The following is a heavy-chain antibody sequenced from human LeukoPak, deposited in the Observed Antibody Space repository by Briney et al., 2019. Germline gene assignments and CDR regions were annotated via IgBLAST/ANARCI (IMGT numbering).Heavy chain of an antibody. CDR1: GYTFTSYD. CDR2: MNPNSGNT. Sequence: ASVKVSCKAPGYTFTSYDINRVRQATGQGLEWMGWMNPNSGNTGYAQKFQGRVTMTWNTSISTAYMELSSLRSEDTAVYYCATVAADNFDPWGQGTLVTVSS. J-gene: IGHJ5*02. V-gene: IGHV1-8*01. CDR3: ATVAADNFDP. D-gene: IGHD6-13*01.